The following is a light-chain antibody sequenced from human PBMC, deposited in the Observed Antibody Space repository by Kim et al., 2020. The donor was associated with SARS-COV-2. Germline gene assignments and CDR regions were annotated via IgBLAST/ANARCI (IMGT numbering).Light chain of an antibody. CDR3: QVWDSSSVHRV. J-gene: IGLJ2*01. Sequence: SYELTQPPSVSVAPGKTARITCAGDNIESKSVHWYQQKPGPAPVLVISYDSDRPSGIPERLSGSNSDNTATLTISEVEAGDEADYYCQVWDSSSVHRVFGGGTQLTV. V-gene: IGLV3-21*04. CDR2: YDS. CDR1: NIESKS.